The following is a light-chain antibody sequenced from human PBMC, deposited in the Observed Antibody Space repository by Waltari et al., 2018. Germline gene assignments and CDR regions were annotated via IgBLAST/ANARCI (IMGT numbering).Light chain of an antibody. CDR1: QSINSNY. CDR3: QLYGSSTLYT. J-gene: IGKJ2*01. V-gene: IGKV3-20*01. Sequence: EFVLTQSPGTLSLSPGERATLSCRASQSINSNYVAWYQQKPGQAPRLLIYGASSRATGVPDRICGSGSGTDFTLTISRLEPEDFAVYYCQLYGSSTLYTFGQGTKLEIK. CDR2: GAS.